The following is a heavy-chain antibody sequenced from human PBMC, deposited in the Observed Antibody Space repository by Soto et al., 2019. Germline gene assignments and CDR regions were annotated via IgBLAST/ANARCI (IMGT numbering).Heavy chain of an antibody. CDR1: GYTFTSYA. Sequence: ASVKVSCKASGYTFTSYAMHWVRQAPGQRLEWMGWINAGNGNRKYSQKFQGRVTITRDTSASTAYMELSSLRSEDTAVYYCASSFTSSQWRYGMDVWGQGTTVTVSS. D-gene: IGHD2-2*01. CDR3: ASSFTSSQWRYGMDV. J-gene: IGHJ6*02. CDR2: INAGNGNR. V-gene: IGHV1-3*01.